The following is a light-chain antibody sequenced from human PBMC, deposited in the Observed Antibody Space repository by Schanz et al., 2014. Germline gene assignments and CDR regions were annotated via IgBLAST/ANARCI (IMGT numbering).Light chain of an antibody. CDR1: SSDVGGYNY. V-gene: IGLV2-8*01. J-gene: IGLJ3*02. CDR3: SSYAGSTNVR. CDR2: EVS. Sequence: QSALTQPPSASGSPGQSVAISCTGTSSDVGGYNYVSWYQHHPGKAPKLMIYEVSKRPSGVPDRFSGSKSGNTASLTVSGLQAEDEADYYCSSYAGSTNVRFGGGTKLTVL.